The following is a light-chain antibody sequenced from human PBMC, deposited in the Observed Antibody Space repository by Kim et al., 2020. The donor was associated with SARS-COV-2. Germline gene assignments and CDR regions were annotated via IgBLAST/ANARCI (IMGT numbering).Light chain of an antibody. V-gene: IGKV1-12*01. CDR3: QQAYSYPLT. Sequence: ASVGDRVTITCRANQDISSWLTWYQQKPGKAPKLLIYAASSLQSGVPLRFSGSGSGTDFTLTITSLQSEDFATYYCQQAYSYPLTFGGGTKVDIK. J-gene: IGKJ4*01. CDR2: AAS. CDR1: QDISSW.